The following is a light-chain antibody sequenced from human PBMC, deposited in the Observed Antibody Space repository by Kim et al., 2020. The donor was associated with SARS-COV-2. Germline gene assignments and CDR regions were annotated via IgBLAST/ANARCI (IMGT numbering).Light chain of an antibody. J-gene: IGKJ2*01. CDR1: ECDRRNQ. CDR3: QQYVGSPYT. V-gene: IGKV3-20*01. Sequence: LSPGERAPLPRGAIECDRRNQLLGYQQNRAQAPRLLIYGASSRAGGIPDRFSGSGSGSDFTLTISRLQPEDFAVYFCQQYVGSPYTLGQGTKLEI. CDR2: GAS.